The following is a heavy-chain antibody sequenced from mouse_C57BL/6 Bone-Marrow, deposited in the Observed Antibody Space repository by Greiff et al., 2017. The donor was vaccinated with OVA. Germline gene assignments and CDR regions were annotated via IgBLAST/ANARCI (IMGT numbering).Heavy chain of an antibody. Sequence: VQLQQPGAELVKPGASVKLSCKASGYTFTSYWMQWVKQRSGQGLEWIGEIDPSDSYTNYNQKFKGKATLTVDTSSSTAYMQLSSLTSEDSAVYFCARYDYDYDRFAYWGQGTLVTVSA. CDR1: GYTFTSYW. V-gene: IGHV1-50*01. D-gene: IGHD2-4*01. J-gene: IGHJ3*01. CDR2: IDPSDSYT. CDR3: ARYDYDYDRFAY.